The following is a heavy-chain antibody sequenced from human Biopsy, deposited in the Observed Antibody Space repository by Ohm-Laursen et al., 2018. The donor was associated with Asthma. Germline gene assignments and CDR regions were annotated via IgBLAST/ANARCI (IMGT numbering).Heavy chain of an antibody. CDR2: IYWDDYN. CDR3: ALSQDSGFDDHSPSWFDP. D-gene: IGHD3-9*01. V-gene: IGHV2-5*02. J-gene: IGHJ5*02. Sequence: TQTLTLTSSFSGFSPRTPGVGVGWIRQSPGKALEWLALIYWDDYNLFRPSLKRRLTITKDPSKNQVILTMTKMDPVDSGTYYCALSQDSGFDDHSPSWFDPWGQGTLVTVSS. CDR1: GFSPRTPGVG.